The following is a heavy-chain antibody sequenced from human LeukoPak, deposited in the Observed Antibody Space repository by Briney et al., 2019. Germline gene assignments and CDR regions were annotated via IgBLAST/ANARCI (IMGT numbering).Heavy chain of an antibody. V-gene: IGHV3-64*01. CDR2: ITSNGDRR. CDR3: AREFCNTLSCYQAFGY. CDR1: GFTFSNYA. D-gene: IGHD2-2*01. J-gene: IGHJ4*02. Sequence: PGGSLRLSCAASGFTFSNYAMHWVRQAPGKGLEYVSTITSNGDRRYYANSVKGRFSISRDNFKNTLYLQMDSLRAEDMAVYYCAREFCNTLSCYQAFGYWGQGTLVTVSS.